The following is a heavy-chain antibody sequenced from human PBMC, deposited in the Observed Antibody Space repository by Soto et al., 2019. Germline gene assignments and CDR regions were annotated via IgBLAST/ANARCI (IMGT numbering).Heavy chain of an antibody. V-gene: IGHV4-34*01. Sequence: PSETLSLTCAVCGGSFSGYYWSWIRQPPGKGLEWIGEINHSGSTNYNPSLKSRVTISVDTSKNQFSLKLSSVTAADTAVYYCARVLSGILDYWGQGTLVTVSS. CDR2: INHSGST. D-gene: IGHD1-20*01. J-gene: IGHJ4*02. CDR1: GGSFSGYY. CDR3: ARVLSGILDY.